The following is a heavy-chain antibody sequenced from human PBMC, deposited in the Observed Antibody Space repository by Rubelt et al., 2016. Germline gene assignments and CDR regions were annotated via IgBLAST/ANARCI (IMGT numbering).Heavy chain of an antibody. D-gene: IGHD6-19*01. Sequence: QVQLQESGPGLVKPSETLSLTCTVSGGSVTYYYWSWVRQPPGKGLEWIGNVYSTGSPQYNPSFTGRVTISEDTAKNQVSRGLTSVTSADTAVYWCARHQWLLHPFDYGGQGTLVTVSS. CDR2: VYSTGSP. V-gene: IGHV4-59*08. J-gene: IGHJ4*02. CDR3: ARHQWLLHPFDY. CDR1: GGSVTYYY.